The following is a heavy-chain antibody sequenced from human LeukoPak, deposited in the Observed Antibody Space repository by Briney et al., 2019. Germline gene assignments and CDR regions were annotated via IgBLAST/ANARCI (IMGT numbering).Heavy chain of an antibody. CDR1: GYSISSGYY. V-gene: IGHV4-38-2*02. CDR3: ARDRSKGAYYFDS. CDR2: IYHSGST. Sequence: SETLSLTCTVSGYSISSGYYWGWIRQPPGKGLEWIGSIYHSGSTYYNPSLKSRVTISVDTSKNQFSLKLSSVTAADTAVYYCARDRSKGAYYFDSWGQGTLVTVSS. D-gene: IGHD1-26*01. J-gene: IGHJ4*02.